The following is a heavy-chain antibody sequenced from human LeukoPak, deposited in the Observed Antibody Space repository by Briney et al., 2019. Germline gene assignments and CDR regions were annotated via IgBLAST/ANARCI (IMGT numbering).Heavy chain of an antibody. V-gene: IGHV3-74*01. CDR2: INPEETTI. Sequence: GGSLRLSCAASGFAFSKYWMHWVRQAPGRGLVWVSRINPEETTINYADSVKGRFTISRDNARNTLYLQMDSLRVEDVGIYYCVRGGLEPFDYWGQGTLVSASS. CDR3: VRGGLEPFDY. J-gene: IGHJ4*02. CDR1: GFAFSKYW. D-gene: IGHD1-1*01.